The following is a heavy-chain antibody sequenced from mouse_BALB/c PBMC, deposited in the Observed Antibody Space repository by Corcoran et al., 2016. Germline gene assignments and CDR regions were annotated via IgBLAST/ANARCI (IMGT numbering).Heavy chain of an antibody. CDR1: GYTFTNYG. J-gene: IGHJ3*01. D-gene: IGHD2-4*01. CDR2: ITTYTGEP. V-gene: IGHV9-1*02. CDR3: ARGGITPFAY. Sequence: QIQLVQSGPELKKPGETVKISCKASGYTFTNYGMNWVKQAPGKGLKWMGWITTYTGEPTYADDFKGRFAFSLETSASTAYLQINNLKNEDMATYFCARGGITPFAYWGQGTLVTVSA.